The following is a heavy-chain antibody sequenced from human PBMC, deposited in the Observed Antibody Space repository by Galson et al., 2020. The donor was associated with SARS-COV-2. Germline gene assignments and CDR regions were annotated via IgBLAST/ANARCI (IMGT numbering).Heavy chain of an antibody. D-gene: IGHD3-22*01. Sequence: SGPTLVKPTQTLTLTCTFSGFSLSTSGMRVSWIRQPPGKALEWLARIDWDDDKFYSTSLKTRLTISKDTSKNQVVLTMTNMDPADTATYFCARINYDNSGYINGAFDYWGQGTLVTVSS. CDR2: IDWDDDK. J-gene: IGHJ4*02. CDR3: ARINYDNSGYINGAFDY. CDR1: GFSLSTSGMR. V-gene: IGHV2-70*04.